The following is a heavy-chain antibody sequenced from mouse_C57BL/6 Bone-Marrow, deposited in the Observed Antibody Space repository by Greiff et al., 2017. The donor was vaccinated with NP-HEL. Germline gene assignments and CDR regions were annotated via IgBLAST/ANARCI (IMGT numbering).Heavy chain of an antibody. CDR3: ARQGNYAPYAMDY. CDR1: GFTFRDYY. V-gene: IGHV5-12*01. D-gene: IGHD2-1*01. J-gene: IGHJ4*01. Sequence: DVKLVESGGGLVQPGGSLKLSCAASGFTFRDYYMYWVRQTPEKRLEWVAYISNGGGSTYYPDTVKGRFTISRDNAKNTLYLQRSRLKSEDTAMYYCARQGNYAPYAMDYWGQGTSVTVSS. CDR2: ISNGGGST.